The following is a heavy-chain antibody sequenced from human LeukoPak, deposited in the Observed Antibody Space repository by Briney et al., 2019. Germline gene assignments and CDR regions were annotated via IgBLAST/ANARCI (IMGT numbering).Heavy chain of an antibody. V-gene: IGHV3-33*08. D-gene: IGHD6-6*01. CDR1: GFTFDNYW. CDR3: AKSAREYSSSPDYFDY. J-gene: IGHJ4*02. Sequence: PGGSLRLSCAASGFTFDNYWMTWVRQAPGKGLEWVAVIWYGGSNKYYADSVKGRFTISRDTSKNTLYLQMNSLRTEDTALYYCAKSAREYSSSPDYFDYWGQGTLVTVSS. CDR2: IWYGGSNK.